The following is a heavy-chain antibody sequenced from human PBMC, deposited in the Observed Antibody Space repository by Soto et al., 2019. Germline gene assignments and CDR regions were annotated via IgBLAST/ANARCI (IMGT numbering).Heavy chain of an antibody. CDR1: GFTFSDYY. J-gene: IGHJ4*02. Sequence: GSLRLSCAASGFTFSDYYMSWIRQAPGKGLEWVSYISSSGSTIYYADSVKGRFTISRDNAKNSLYLQMNSLRAEDTAVYYCARDMDCSGGSCYHPFDYWGQGTLVTVSS. CDR2: ISSSGSTI. V-gene: IGHV3-11*01. CDR3: ARDMDCSGGSCYHPFDY. D-gene: IGHD2-15*01.